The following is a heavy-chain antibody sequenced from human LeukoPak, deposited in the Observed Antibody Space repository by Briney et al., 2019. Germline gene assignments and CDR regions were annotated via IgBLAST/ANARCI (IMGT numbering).Heavy chain of an antibody. D-gene: IGHD3-9*01. J-gene: IGHJ4*02. CDR2: ITPFNGNT. CDR1: GYTFTYRY. CDR3: ASTGGHSYDILN. Sequence: ASVKVSCKASGYTFTYRYLHWVRQAPGQALEWMGWITPFNGNTNYAQKFQDRVTITRDRSMSTAYMELSSLRSEDTAMYYCASTGGHSYDILNWGQGTLVTVSS. V-gene: IGHV1-45*02.